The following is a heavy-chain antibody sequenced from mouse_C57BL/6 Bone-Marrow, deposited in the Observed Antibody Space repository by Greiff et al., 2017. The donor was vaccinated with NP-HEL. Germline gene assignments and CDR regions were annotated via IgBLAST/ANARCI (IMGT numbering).Heavy chain of an antibody. CDR3: ARDAQDSSGYGYFDV. D-gene: IGHD3-2*02. CDR2: SRNKANDYTT. Sequence: EVKLVESGGGLVQSGRSLRLSCATSGFTFSDFYMEWVRQAPGKGLEWIAASRNKANDYTTEYSASVKGRLIVSRDTSQSILYLQMNALRAEDTAIYYCARDAQDSSGYGYFDVWGTGTTVTVSS. J-gene: IGHJ1*03. V-gene: IGHV7-1*01. CDR1: GFTFSDFY.